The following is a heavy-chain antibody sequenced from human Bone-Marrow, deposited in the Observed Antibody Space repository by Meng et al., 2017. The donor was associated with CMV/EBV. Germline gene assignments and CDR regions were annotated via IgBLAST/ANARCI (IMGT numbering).Heavy chain of an antibody. V-gene: IGHV3-23*01. CDR1: GFTFSSYA. CDR2: ISGSRGST. CDR3: AKDLVVRGVNRDY. J-gene: IGHJ4*02. D-gene: IGHD3-10*01. Sequence: LSLTCAASGFTFSSYAMSWVRQAPGKGLEWVSAISGSRGSTYYADSVKGRFTISRDNSKNTLYLQMNSLRAEDTAVYYCAKDLVVRGVNRDYWGQGTLVTVSS.